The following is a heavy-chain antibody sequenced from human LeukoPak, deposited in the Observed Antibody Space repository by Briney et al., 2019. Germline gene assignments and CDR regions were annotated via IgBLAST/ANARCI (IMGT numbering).Heavy chain of an antibody. CDR2: IIPIFGTA. Sequence: SVKVSCKASGGTFSSYAISWVRQAPGQGLEWMGRIIPIFGTANYAQKLQGRVTITTDESTSTADMELSSLRSEDTAVYYCAREFHDILTGYPYFDYWGQGTLVTVSS. D-gene: IGHD3-9*01. CDR3: AREFHDILTGYPYFDY. J-gene: IGHJ4*02. V-gene: IGHV1-69*05. CDR1: GGTFSSYA.